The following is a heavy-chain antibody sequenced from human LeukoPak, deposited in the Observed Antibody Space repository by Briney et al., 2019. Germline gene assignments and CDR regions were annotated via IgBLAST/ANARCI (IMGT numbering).Heavy chain of an antibody. CDR3: ARDGALSSWYSVSLGWFDP. CDR1: GYTFTVYY. J-gene: IGHJ5*02. D-gene: IGHD6-13*01. V-gene: IGHV1-2*02. Sequence: ASVTVSFKASGYTFTVYYMHWVRQAPGQGLEWMGWINPNSGGTNYAQKFQGRVTMTRDTSISTAYMELSRLRSDDTAVYYCARDGALSSWYSVSLGWFDPWGQGTLVTVSS. CDR2: INPNSGGT.